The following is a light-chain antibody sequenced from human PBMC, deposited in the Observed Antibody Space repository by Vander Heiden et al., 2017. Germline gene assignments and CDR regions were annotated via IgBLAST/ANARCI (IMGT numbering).Light chain of an antibody. Sequence: AIQMTQSPSSLSASVGDRVTITCRASQGIRNDLGWYQQKPGKAPKLLIYPASSLQSGVPSRFSGSGSGTDFTLTISSLQPEDFATYYCRQDYNYPPTFGQGTKVEIK. CDR2: PAS. CDR3: RQDYNYPPT. CDR1: QGIRND. J-gene: IGKJ1*01. V-gene: IGKV1-6*01.